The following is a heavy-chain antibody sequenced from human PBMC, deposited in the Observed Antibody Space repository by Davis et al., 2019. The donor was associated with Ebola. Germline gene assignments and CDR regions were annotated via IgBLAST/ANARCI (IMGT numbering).Heavy chain of an antibody. CDR2: IIPILGIA. CDR1: GGTFSSYA. D-gene: IGHD2-2*01. Sequence: AASVKVSCKASGGTFSSYAISWVRQAPGQGLEWMGRIIPILGIANYAQKFQGRVTITADKSTSTAYMELSSLRSEDTAVYYCAKGEQYCSDISCYSFDAFGSWGQGTMVTVSS. CDR3: AKGEQYCSDISCYSFDAFGS. V-gene: IGHV1-69*04. J-gene: IGHJ3*02.